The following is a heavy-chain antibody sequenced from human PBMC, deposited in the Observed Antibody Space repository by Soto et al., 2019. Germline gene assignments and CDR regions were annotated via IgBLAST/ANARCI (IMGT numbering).Heavy chain of an antibody. D-gene: IGHD3-3*01. Sequence: QVQLVQSGAEVKKPGASVKVSCKASGYTFTSYGISWVRQAPGQGLEWMGWISTYNGNTDYAQKFQGRVTMTTDTAPSTAKMELGSRRSDATAGYSCGRDWSGYWGQGTLVTVSS. J-gene: IGHJ4*02. CDR1: GYTFTSYG. CDR2: ISTYNGNT. V-gene: IGHV1-18*01. CDR3: GRDWSGY.